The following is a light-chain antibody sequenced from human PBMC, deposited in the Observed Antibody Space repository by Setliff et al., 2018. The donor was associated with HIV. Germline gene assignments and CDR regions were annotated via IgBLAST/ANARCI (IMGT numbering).Light chain of an antibody. CDR3: CSYASRSTLVL. V-gene: IGLV2-14*03. Sequence: QSALTQPASVSGSPGQSITISCTGTSSDVGLYNYVSWYQQHPGKAPKLIIYYVKNRPSGVSNRISGPKSGNTASLTISGLQAEDEADYFCCSYASRSTLVLFGGGTKVTVL. CDR2: YVK. CDR1: SSDVGLYNY. J-gene: IGLJ2*01.